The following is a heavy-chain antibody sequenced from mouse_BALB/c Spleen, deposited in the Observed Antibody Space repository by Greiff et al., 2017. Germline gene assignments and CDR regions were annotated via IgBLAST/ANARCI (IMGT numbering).Heavy chain of an antibody. Sequence: VQLQESGAELVKPGASVKLSCKASGYTFTSYYMYWVKQRPGQGLEWIGEINPSNGGTNFNEKFKSKATLTADKSSSTAYMQLSSLASEDSAVYYCAYGSSYGYWGQGTTLTVSS. CDR3: AYGSSYGY. CDR2: INPSNGGT. V-gene: IGHV1S81*02. CDR1: GYTFTSYY. J-gene: IGHJ2*01. D-gene: IGHD1-1*01.